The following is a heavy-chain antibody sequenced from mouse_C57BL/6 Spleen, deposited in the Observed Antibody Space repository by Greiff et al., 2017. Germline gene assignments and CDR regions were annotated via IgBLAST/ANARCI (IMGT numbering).Heavy chain of an antibody. CDR3: ARGDYDVGFDY. CDR1: GFTFSDYG. Sequence: EVMLVESGRGLVEPGGSLSLSCAASGFTFSDYGMHWVRQAPEKGLEWVAYISSGSSTIYYAATVKGRITITSDNAKKALFLKRTSQRSEDTTKYYCARGDYDVGFDYWGKGTTLTVSS. CDR2: ISSGSSTI. J-gene: IGHJ2*01. D-gene: IGHD2-4*01. V-gene: IGHV5-17*01.